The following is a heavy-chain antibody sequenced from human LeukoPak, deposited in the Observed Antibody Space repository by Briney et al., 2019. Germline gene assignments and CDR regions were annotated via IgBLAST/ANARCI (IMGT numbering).Heavy chain of an antibody. D-gene: IGHD1-26*01. J-gene: IGHJ4*02. Sequence: VSVKVSCKASGYTFTSYAMHWVRQAPGQRLEWMGWVNPGNGNTKYSQKFQDRVTITRDTSATTAYMELSSLRSEDTAVYYCARDGATEGYYYFDYWGQGTLVTVSS. CDR2: VNPGNGNT. V-gene: IGHV1-3*01. CDR3: ARDGATEGYYYFDY. CDR1: GYTFTSYA.